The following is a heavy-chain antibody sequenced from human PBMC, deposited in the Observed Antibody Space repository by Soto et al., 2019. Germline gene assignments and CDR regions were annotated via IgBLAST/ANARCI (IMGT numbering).Heavy chain of an antibody. J-gene: IGHJ4*02. CDR1: GGTFSNYI. CDR2: IIPIFGTA. V-gene: IGHV1-69*13. Sequence: SVKVSCKASGGTFSNYIISWVRQAPGQGLEWMGGIIPIFGTANYAQKFQGRVTITADESTSTAYMELSSLRSEDTAVYYCARAKTKSLYYFDYWGQGTLVTVSS. CDR3: ARAKTKSLYYFDY.